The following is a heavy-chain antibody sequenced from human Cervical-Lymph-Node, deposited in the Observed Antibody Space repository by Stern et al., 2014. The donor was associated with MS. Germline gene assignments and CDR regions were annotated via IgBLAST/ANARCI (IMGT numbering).Heavy chain of an antibody. V-gene: IGHV5-51*01. Sequence: VQLVESGAEVKKPGESLKISCKGSGYSFTANWIAWVRQMPGKGLEWMGIFSPGDSDTRYSPSFQDQVTISADKSISTAYLQWSSLKASDTAMYYCARDYGDYAFDYWGQGTLVTVSS. CDR1: GYSFTANW. J-gene: IGHJ4*02. CDR3: ARDYGDYAFDY. CDR2: FSPGDSDT. D-gene: IGHD4-17*01.